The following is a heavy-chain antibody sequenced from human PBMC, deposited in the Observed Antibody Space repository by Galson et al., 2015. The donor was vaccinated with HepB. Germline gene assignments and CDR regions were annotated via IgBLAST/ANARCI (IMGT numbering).Heavy chain of an antibody. D-gene: IGHD1-26*01. J-gene: IGHJ6*02. CDR1: GFSLSTSGMC. CDR2: IDWGDDK. CDR3: ARDSWYSGSQGGMDV. Sequence: PALVKPTQTLTLTCTFSGFSLSTSGMCVSWIRQPPGKALEWLARIDWGDDKYYSTSLKTRLTISKDTSKNQVVLTMTNMDPVDTATYYCARDSWYSGSQGGMDVWGQGTTVTVSS. V-gene: IGHV2-70*11.